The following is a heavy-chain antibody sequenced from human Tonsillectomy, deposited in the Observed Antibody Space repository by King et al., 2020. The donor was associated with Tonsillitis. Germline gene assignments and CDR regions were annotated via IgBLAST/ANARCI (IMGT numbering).Heavy chain of an antibody. CDR2: ISAYNGNT. V-gene: IGHV1-18*01. CDR1: GYTFTNYG. CDR3: ARNLWEQLVLGY. Sequence: VQLVESGAEVKKPGASVKVSCKASGYTFTNYGISWVRQAPGQGLEWMGWISAYNGNTNYAQKFQGRVTMTTHTSTSTAYLDLRSLSSDDTAVYYCARNLWEQLVLGYWGQGTLFTVSS. D-gene: IGHD6-6*01. J-gene: IGHJ4*02.